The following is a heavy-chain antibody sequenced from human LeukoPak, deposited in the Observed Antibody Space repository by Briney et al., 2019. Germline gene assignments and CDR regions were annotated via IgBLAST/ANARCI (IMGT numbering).Heavy chain of an antibody. D-gene: IGHD1-26*01. V-gene: IGHV1-69*01. CDR1: GGTFSSYA. J-gene: IGHJ4*02. CDR2: IIPIFGTA. CDR3: AVRGSYFLSGHYFDY. Sequence: GASVKVSCKASGGTFSSYAISWVRQAPGQGLEWMGGIIPIFGTANYAQKFQGRVTITADESTSTAYMELSSLRSEDTAVYYCAVRGSYFLSGHYFDYWGQGTLVTVSS.